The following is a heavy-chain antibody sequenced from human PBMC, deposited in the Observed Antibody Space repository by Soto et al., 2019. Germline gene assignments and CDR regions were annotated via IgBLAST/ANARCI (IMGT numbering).Heavy chain of an antibody. J-gene: IGHJ4*02. V-gene: IGHV3-11*01. Sequence: QVQLVESGGGWVKPGGSVRLSCAASGFTFSDYYMSWLRQAPGKGLEWVSYVSTSGSTINYADYVKCLFTISRHNAKNSMYLQINNLSAEDTAVYYCASFSPPPDCWGQGTLVTVSS. CDR3: ASFSPPPDC. CDR2: VSTSGSTI. CDR1: GFTFSDYY.